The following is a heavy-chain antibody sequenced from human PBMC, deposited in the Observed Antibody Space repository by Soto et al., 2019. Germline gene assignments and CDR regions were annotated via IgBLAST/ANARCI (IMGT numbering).Heavy chain of an antibody. V-gene: IGHV1-2*04. CDR2: INPNSGGT. J-gene: IGHJ6*02. CDR1: GYTFTGYY. D-gene: IGHD3-9*01. CDR3: ARADSHFDWRYYGMDV. Sequence: ASVKVSCKASGYTFTGYYMHWVRQAPGQGLEWMGWINPNSGGTNYAQKFQGWVTMTRDTSISTAYMELSRLRSDDTAVYYCARADSHFDWRYYGMDVWGQGTTVTVSS.